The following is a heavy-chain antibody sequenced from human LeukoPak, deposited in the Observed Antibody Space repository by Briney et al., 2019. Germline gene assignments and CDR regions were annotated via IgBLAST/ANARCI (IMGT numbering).Heavy chain of an antibody. J-gene: IGHJ4*02. V-gene: IGHV1-69*01. CDR1: GGTFSSYA. Sequence: ASVKVSCKASGGTFSSYAISWVRQAPGQGLEWMGGIIPIFGTANYAQKFQGRVTITADESTSTAYMELSSPRSEDTAVYYCASPVHYYDSSGLDYWGQGTLVTVSS. CDR2: IIPIFGTA. CDR3: ASPVHYYDSSGLDY. D-gene: IGHD3-22*01.